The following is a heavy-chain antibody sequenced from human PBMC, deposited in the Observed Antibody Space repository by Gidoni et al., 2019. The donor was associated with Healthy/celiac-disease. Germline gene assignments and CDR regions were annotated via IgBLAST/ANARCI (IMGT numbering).Heavy chain of an antibody. Sequence: KTIYAQKFQGRVTMTEDTSTDTAYMELSSLRSEDTAVYYCATRARGYSYGNWFDPWGQGTLVTVSS. CDR3: ATRARGYSYGNWFDP. CDR2: KT. J-gene: IGHJ5*02. D-gene: IGHD5-18*01. V-gene: IGHV1-24*01.